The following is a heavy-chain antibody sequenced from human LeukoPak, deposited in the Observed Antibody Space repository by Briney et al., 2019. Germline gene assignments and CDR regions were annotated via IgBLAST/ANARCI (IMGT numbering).Heavy chain of an antibody. Sequence: GGSLRLSCAASGFTFSSYWTNWVRQAPGKGLVWVSRIASDGSSTTYADSVKGRFSISRDNAKNTLYLQMNSLRAEDTAVYYCARATALYSSSSSLFYWGQGALVTVSS. D-gene: IGHD6-6*01. CDR1: GFTFSSYW. CDR2: IASDGSST. CDR3: ARATALYSSSSSLFY. J-gene: IGHJ4*02. V-gene: IGHV3-74*01.